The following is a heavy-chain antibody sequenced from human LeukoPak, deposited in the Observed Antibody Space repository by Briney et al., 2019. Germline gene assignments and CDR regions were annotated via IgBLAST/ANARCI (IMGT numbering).Heavy chain of an antibody. Sequence: PGGSLRLSCAASGFTFSSSAMTWVRQAPGKGLEWVSAISGSGGSTYYADSVKGRFTISRDNSKNTLYLQMNSLRAEDTAVYYCANAPAVAGFLNWLDPWGQGTLVTVSS. CDR2: ISGSGGST. D-gene: IGHD6-19*01. V-gene: IGHV3-23*01. J-gene: IGHJ5*02. CDR3: ANAPAVAGFLNWLDP. CDR1: GFTFSSSA.